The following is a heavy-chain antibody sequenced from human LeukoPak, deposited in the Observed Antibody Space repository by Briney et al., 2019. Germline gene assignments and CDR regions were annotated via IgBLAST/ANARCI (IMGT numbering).Heavy chain of an antibody. V-gene: IGHV4-59*01. CDR2: LHYTGST. CDR1: GGSIINYY. CDR3: ARGSRTICGSNYCVS. Sequence: SETLSLTCTVSGGSIINYYGNWIRQPPGRGLEWIGYLHYTGSTTYNPSLKSRVTISVDMSKNQFSLNLSSVTAADTAVYYCARGSRTICGSNYCVSWGQGILVTVSS. J-gene: IGHJ4*02. D-gene: IGHD3-3*01.